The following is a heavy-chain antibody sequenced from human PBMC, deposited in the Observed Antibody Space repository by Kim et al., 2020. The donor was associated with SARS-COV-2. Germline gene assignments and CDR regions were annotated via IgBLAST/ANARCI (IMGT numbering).Heavy chain of an antibody. CDR3: ATNDVWYYYYGTDV. V-gene: IGHV4-39*01. D-gene: IGHD2-21*01. Sequence: SETLSLTCTVSGCSISSSSCYCAWIRQPPVKGLEWIGSIYSSWSTYYNPSLKSLVTIAVDPSKNHFTLKLSSVTVSATAASYCATNDVWYYYYGTDVRG. CDR1: GCSISSSSCY. CDR2: IYSSWST. J-gene: IGHJ6*02.